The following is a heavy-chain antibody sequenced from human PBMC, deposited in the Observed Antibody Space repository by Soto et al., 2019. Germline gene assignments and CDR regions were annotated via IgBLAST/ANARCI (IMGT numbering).Heavy chain of an antibody. J-gene: IGHJ4*02. CDR2: ISGSGGST. Sequence: PGGSLRLSCAASGFIFSSYAMSWVRQAPGKGLEWVSAISGSGGSTYYADSVKGRFTISRDNSKNTLYLQMNSLRAEDTAVYYCAKDLADYGGPEVFDYWGQGTLVTVSS. V-gene: IGHV3-23*01. CDR3: AKDLADYGGPEVFDY. D-gene: IGHD4-17*01. CDR1: GFIFSSYA.